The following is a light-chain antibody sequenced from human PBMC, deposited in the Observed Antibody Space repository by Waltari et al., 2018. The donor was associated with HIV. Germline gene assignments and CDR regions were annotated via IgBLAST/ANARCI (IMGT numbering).Light chain of an antibody. CDR3: MQALQTPWT. CDR1: QSLLHSNGFKD. CDR2: LGS. V-gene: IGKV2-28*01. J-gene: IGKJ1*01. Sequence: DIVMTQPPLSLPVTPGAPASISCRSSQSLLHSNGFKDLDWYLQKPGQSPQLLIYLGSNRASGVPDRFSGSGSGTDFTLTISRVEAEDVGVYYCMQALQTPWTFGQGTKVEIK.